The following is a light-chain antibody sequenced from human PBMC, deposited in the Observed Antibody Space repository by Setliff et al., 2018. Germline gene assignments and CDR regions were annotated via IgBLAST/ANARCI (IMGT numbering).Light chain of an antibody. CDR3: LSYTSKTTHAL. CDR1: SSDVGGYNY. J-gene: IGLJ2*01. V-gene: IGLV2-14*03. CDR2: EVT. Sequence: QSVLTQPAAVSGSPGQSITISCAGTSSDVGGYNYVSWCQQHPGKAPKLMIYEVTKRPSGVSDRFSGSKSGNTASLTISGLQAEDEADYYCLSYTSKTTHALFAGGTK.